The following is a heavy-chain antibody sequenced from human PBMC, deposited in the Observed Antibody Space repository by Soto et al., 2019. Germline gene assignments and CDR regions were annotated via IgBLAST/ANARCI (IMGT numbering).Heavy chain of an antibody. D-gene: IGHD3-22*01. CDR1: GDSISNGAYY. CDR3: ARTPRYYDSSGNYPVSPFDI. J-gene: IGHJ3*02. CDR2: IYYTGST. V-gene: IGHV4-31*03. Sequence: QVQLQESGPGLVKPSQTLSLTCTVSGDSISNGAYYWSWIRQHPGKGLEWIGYIYYTGSTYYNPSLKSRVILSIDTSQNQFSLKLSFVTAADTAVYYCARTPRYYDSSGNYPVSPFDIWGQGTMVTVSS.